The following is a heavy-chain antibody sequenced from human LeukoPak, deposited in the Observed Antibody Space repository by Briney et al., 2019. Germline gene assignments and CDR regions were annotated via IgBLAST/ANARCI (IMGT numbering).Heavy chain of an antibody. V-gene: IGHV1-24*01. CDR3: AKDPASMVDTGY. Sequence: SSVKVPCKVSGYTLTQLSMHSVRQAPGKGLEWMGGFDPEDGKTIYAQKFQGRVTMTEDTSTDTAYMELSSLSSEDTDVYYCAKDPASMVDTGYWGQGTLVTVSS. CDR2: FDPEDGKT. CDR1: GYTLTQLS. D-gene: IGHD5-18*01. J-gene: IGHJ4*02.